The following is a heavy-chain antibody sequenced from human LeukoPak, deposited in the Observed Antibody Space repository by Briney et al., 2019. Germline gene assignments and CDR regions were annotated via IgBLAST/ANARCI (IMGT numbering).Heavy chain of an antibody. D-gene: IGHD3-3*01. CDR1: GYTFTSYG. V-gene: IGHV1-69*13. Sequence: GASVKVSCKASGYTFTSYGISWVRQAPGQGLEWMGGIIPIFGTANYAQKFQGRVTITADESTSTAYMELSSLRSDDTAVYYCARGGQIFGVVIDYWGQGTLVTVSS. CDR2: IIPIFGTA. J-gene: IGHJ4*02. CDR3: ARGGQIFGVVIDY.